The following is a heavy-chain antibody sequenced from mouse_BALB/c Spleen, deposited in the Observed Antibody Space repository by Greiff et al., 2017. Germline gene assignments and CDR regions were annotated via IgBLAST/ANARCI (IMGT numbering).Heavy chain of an antibody. Sequence: EVKLMESGGGLVQPGGSRKLSCAASGFTFSSFGMHWVRQAPEKGLEWVAYISSGSSTIYYADTVKGRFTISRDNPKNTLFLQMTSLRSEDTAMYDCSRGGTTAPYYYAMAYWGQGTSVTVSS. CDR2: ISSGSSTI. J-gene: IGHJ4*01. V-gene: IGHV5-17*02. D-gene: IGHD1-2*01. CDR1: GFTFSSFG. CDR3: SRGGTTAPYYYAMAY.